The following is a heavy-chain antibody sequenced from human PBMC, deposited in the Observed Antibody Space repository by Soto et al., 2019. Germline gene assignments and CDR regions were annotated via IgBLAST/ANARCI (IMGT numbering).Heavy chain of an antibody. Sequence: SENLSITCTVSDGSIRDYHWSWIRQRPGKGLEWIGYIYYTGTTKYNPSLKSRVTISVDSSKNQFSLRLDSVTAADTAVYYCARVGGYYQAFDSWGQGTLVTVS. CDR2: IYYTGTT. CDR1: DGSIRDYH. D-gene: IGHD3-22*01. V-gene: IGHV4-59*08. CDR3: ARVGGYYQAFDS. J-gene: IGHJ4*02.